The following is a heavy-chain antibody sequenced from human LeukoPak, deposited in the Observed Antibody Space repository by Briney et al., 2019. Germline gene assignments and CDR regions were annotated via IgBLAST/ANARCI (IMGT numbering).Heavy chain of an antibody. CDR1: GGTFSSYA. D-gene: IGHD3-22*01. V-gene: IGHV1-69*04. CDR2: IIPILGIA. CDR3: AREWSLYYYDSSGYYLDY. J-gene: IGHJ4*02. Sequence: SVKVSCKASGGTFSSYAISWVRQAPGQGLEWMGRIIPILGIANYAQKFQGRVTITADKSTSTAYMELSSLRSEDTAVYYYAREWSLYYYDSSGYYLDYWGQGTLVTVSS.